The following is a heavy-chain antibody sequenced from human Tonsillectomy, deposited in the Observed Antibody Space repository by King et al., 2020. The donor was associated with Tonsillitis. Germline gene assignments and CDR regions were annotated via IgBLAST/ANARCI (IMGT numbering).Heavy chain of an antibody. Sequence: VQLVESGGGLVQPGGSLRLSCAASGFTFSSYAMSWVRQAPGKGLEWVSASSGSGGSTYYADAGKGRFTISRDNSKNTLYLQMNSLRAEDTAVYYCANPYGDYRQRMDSWGQGTLVTVSS. J-gene: IGHJ4*02. D-gene: IGHD4-17*01. CDR3: ANPYGDYRQRMDS. CDR1: GFTFSSYA. V-gene: IGHV3-23*04. CDR2: SSGSGGST.